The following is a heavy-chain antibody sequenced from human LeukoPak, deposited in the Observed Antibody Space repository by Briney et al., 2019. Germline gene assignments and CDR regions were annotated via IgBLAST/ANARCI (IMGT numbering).Heavy chain of an antibody. CDR3: TRLQIAVAGPNWFDP. D-gene: IGHD6-19*01. CDR1: GFTFDDYA. J-gene: IGHJ5*02. Sequence: PGGSLRLSCAASGFTFDDYAMHWVRQAPGKGLEWVANIKQDGSVQFYMDSLKGRFSVSRDNAKNSLYLQMNGLRVEDTAVYYCTRLQIAVAGPNWFDPWGQGTLVTVSS. CDR2: IKQDGSVQ. V-gene: IGHV3-7*01.